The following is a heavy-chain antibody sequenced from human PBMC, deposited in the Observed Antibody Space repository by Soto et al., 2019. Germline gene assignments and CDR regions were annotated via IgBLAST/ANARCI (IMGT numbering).Heavy chain of an antibody. D-gene: IGHD4-4*01. CDR2: VFYTGRA. V-gene: IGHV4-59*01. CDR1: GGSLRSYY. J-gene: IGHJ6*02. CDR3: ARDGDGRMTTNPYYYNGMDV. Sequence: GTLALTCTVSGGSLRSYYWSWIRQPPGKGLEWIGYVFYTGRANYNASLKSRVSISLDTSNCQFSLKLSSVTAADTAVYYCARDGDGRMTTNPYYYNGMDVWGPGTTVTVSS.